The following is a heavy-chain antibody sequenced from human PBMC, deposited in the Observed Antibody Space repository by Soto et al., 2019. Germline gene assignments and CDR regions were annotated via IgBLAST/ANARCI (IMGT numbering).Heavy chain of an antibody. Sequence: GGSLRLSCSASGFTFSSYAMHWVRQAPGKGLEYVSAISSNGGSTYYADSVKGRFTISRDNSKNTLYLQMSSLRAEDTAVYYCVKWSTGYIAAAGTSAFDIWGQGTMVTVSS. D-gene: IGHD6-13*01. CDR1: GFTFSSYA. CDR3: VKWSTGYIAAAGTSAFDI. CDR2: ISSNGGST. J-gene: IGHJ3*02. V-gene: IGHV3-64D*09.